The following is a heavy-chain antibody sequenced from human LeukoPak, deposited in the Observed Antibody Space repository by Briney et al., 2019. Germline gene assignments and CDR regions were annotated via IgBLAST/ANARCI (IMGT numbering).Heavy chain of an antibody. CDR3: ARAPAMAYFDY. J-gene: IGHJ4*02. CDR2: IYYSGST. D-gene: IGHD3-16*01. V-gene: IGHV4-61*05. Sequence: SETLSLTCTVSGGSISSSSYYWGWIRQPPGKGLEWIGYIYYSGSTNYNPSLKSRVTISVDTSKNQFSLKLSSVTAADTAVYYCARAPAMAYFDYWGQETLVSVSS. CDR1: GGSISSSSYY.